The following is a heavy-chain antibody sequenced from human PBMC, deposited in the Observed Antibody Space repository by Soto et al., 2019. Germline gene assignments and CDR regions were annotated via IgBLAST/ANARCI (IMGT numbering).Heavy chain of an antibody. J-gene: IGHJ6*02. CDR1: GGSISSGGYY. Sequence: PSETLSLTCTVSGGSISSGGYYWSWIRQHPGKGLEWIGYIYYSGSTYYNPSLKSRVTISVDTSKNQFSLKLSSVTAADTAVYYCARDRYYDSSGYYRRGYGMDVWGQGTTVTVSS. CDR2: IYYSGST. V-gene: IGHV4-31*03. CDR3: ARDRYYDSSGYYRRGYGMDV. D-gene: IGHD3-22*01.